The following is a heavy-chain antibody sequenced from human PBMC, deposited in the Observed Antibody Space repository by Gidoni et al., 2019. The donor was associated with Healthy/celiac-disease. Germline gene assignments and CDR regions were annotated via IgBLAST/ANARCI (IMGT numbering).Heavy chain of an antibody. Sequence: QVQLQESGPGLVKPSQTLSLTCPVSGGSISSGGYYWSWIRPHPGKGLEWIGYIYYSGSTYYNPSLKSRVTISVDTSKNQFSLKLSSVTAADTAVYYCARATKERRFDYWGQGTLVTVSS. V-gene: IGHV4-31*03. D-gene: IGHD1-26*01. CDR2: IYYSGST. CDR1: GGSISSGGYY. CDR3: ARATKERRFDY. J-gene: IGHJ4*02.